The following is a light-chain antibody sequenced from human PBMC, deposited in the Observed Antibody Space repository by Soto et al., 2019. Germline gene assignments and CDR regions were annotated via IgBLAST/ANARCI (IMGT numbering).Light chain of an antibody. V-gene: IGLV2-14*01. Sequence: QSVLTQPASVSGSPGQSITISCTGTSSDVGAYYSVSWYQHHPGKAPKLIIYGVTNRPSGVSNRFSGSKSGNTASLTISGLQAEDEADYHCSSCTSGSSHYVFGTGTKLTVL. CDR1: SSDVGAYYS. CDR3: SSCTSGSSHYV. J-gene: IGLJ1*01. CDR2: GVT.